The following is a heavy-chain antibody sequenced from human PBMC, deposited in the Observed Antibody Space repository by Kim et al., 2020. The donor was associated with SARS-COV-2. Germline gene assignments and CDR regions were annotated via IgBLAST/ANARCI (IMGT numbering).Heavy chain of an antibody. V-gene: IGHV3-15*01. D-gene: IGHD2-2*01. CDR3: TSNIVVVPAANYYYYYGMDV. Sequence: RFTISRDDSKNTLYLQMNSLKTEDTAVYYCTSNIVVVPAANYYYYYGMDVWGQGTTVTVSS. J-gene: IGHJ6*02.